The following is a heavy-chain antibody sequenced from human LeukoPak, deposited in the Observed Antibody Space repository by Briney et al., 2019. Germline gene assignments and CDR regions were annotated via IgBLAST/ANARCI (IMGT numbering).Heavy chain of an antibody. CDR1: GFTFSSYG. D-gene: IGHD6-13*01. V-gene: IGHV3-33*01. CDR3: ARDLFDSSSTNWFDP. Sequence: GGTLRLSCAASGFTFSSYGMHRVRQAPGKGMEWVALIWYDGSNKYYADSVKGRFTISRDNSKNTLYLQMNSLRAEDTAVYYCARDLFDSSSTNWFDPWGQGTLVTVSS. J-gene: IGHJ5*02. CDR2: IWYDGSNK.